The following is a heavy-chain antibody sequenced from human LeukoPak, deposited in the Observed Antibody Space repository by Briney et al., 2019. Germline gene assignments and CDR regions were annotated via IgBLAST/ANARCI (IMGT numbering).Heavy chain of an antibody. V-gene: IGHV4-39*01. CDR2: IYYSGST. CDR3: ARGIRRHDSSGYYNVNWFDP. J-gene: IGHJ5*02. CDR1: GGSISSSSYY. Sequence: PSETLSLTCTVSGGSISSSSYYWGWIRQPPGKGLEWIGSIYYSGSTYYNPSLKSRVTISVDTSKNQFSLKLSSVTAADTAVYFCARGIRRHDSSGYYNVNWFDPWGQGSLVTVSS. D-gene: IGHD3-22*01.